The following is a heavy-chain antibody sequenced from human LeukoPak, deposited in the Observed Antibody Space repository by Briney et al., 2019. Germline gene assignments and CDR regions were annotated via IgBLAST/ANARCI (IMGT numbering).Heavy chain of an antibody. J-gene: IGHJ4*02. CDR2: ISAYNGNT. CDR3: ARDLRGSDPLHY. CDR1: GYTFTSYG. D-gene: IGHD3-10*01. Sequence: ASAKVSCKASGYTFTSYGISWVRQAPGQGLEWMGWISAYNGNTNYAQKLQGRVTMTTDTSTSTAYMELTSLRSDDTAMYYCARDLRGSDPLHYWGQGSLVTVSS. V-gene: IGHV1-18*01.